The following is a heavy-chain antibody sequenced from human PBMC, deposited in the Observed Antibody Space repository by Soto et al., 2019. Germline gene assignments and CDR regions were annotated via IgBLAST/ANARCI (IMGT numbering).Heavy chain of an antibody. Sequence: GGSLRLSCAASGFTVSSNYMSWVRQAPGKGLEWVSVIYSGGSTYYADSVKGRFTISRDNSKNTLYLQMNSLRAEDTAVYYCARLYYYYYMDVWGKGTTVTVCS. V-gene: IGHV3-66*01. D-gene: IGHD2-15*01. CDR2: IYSGGST. CDR3: ARLYYYYYMDV. J-gene: IGHJ6*03. CDR1: GFTVSSNY.